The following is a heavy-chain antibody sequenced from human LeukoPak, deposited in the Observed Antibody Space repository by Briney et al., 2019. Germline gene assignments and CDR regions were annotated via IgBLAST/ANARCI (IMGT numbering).Heavy chain of an antibody. CDR1: GGSFSGYY. V-gene: IGHV4-34*01. CDR2: INHSGST. J-gene: IGHJ4*02. Sequence: SETLSLTCAVYGGSFSGYYWSWIRQPPGKGLEWIGEINHSGSTNYNPSLKSRVTISVDTSKNQFSLKLSSVTAADTAVYYCARGSGVLDYWGQGTLVIVSS. D-gene: IGHD1-26*01. CDR3: ARGSGVLDY.